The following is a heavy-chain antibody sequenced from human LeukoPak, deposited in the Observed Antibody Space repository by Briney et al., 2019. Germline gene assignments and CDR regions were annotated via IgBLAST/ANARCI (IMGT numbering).Heavy chain of an antibody. CDR1: GGSISGYY. CDR2: MYYNGNT. J-gene: IGHJ4*02. Sequence: NPSETLSLTCTVSGGSISGYYWTWVRQPREKGLEWIGYMYYNGNTNYNPSLKSRVTISVDTSKNQFSLKLSSVTAADTAVYYCARYSSGWMEDYWGQGTLVTVSS. D-gene: IGHD6-19*01. V-gene: IGHV4-59*01. CDR3: ARYSSGWMEDY.